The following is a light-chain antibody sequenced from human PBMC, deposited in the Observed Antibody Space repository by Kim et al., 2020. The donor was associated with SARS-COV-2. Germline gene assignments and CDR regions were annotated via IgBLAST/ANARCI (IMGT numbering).Light chain of an antibody. CDR1: QSVGGY. CDR2: DAS. V-gene: IGKV3-11*01. Sequence: SLSPGERATLSCRATQSVGGYLAWYQQKPGLAPSLLIYDASNRATGIPARFSGSGSGTDFTLTISSLEPEDFAVYYCHQRSNWPLTFGGGTKLEI. CDR3: HQRSNWPLT. J-gene: IGKJ4*01.